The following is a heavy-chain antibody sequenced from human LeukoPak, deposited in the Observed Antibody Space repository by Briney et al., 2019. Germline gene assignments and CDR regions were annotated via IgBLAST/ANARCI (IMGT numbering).Heavy chain of an antibody. CDR1: GYTFTSYG. J-gene: IGHJ4*02. Sequence: ASVKVSCKASGYTFTSYGISWVRQAPGQGLEWMGWISAYNGNTNYAQKLQGRVTMTTDTSTSTAYMELRSLRSDDTAVYYCARDSSGWYGRGGGNYYFDYWGQGTLVTVSS. V-gene: IGHV1-18*01. CDR2: ISAYNGNT. CDR3: ARDSSGWYGRGGGNYYFDY. D-gene: IGHD6-19*01.